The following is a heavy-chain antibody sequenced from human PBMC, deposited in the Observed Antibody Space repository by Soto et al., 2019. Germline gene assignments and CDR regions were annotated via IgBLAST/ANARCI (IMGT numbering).Heavy chain of an antibody. D-gene: IGHD3-22*01. CDR3: ARGESAGYYDSSGYNYGMDV. Sequence: ASVKVSCKASGYTFTGYYMHWVRQAPGQGLEWMGWINPNSGGTNYAQKLQGWVTMTRDTSISTAYMELSRLRSDDTAVYYCARGESAGYYDSSGYNYGMDVWGQGTTVTVSS. J-gene: IGHJ6*02. CDR1: GYTFTGYY. V-gene: IGHV1-2*04. CDR2: INPNSGGT.